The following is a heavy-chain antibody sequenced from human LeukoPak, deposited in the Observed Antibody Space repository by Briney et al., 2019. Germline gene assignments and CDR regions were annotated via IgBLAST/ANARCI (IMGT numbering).Heavy chain of an antibody. Sequence: GGSLRLSCAASGFTFSSYSMNWVRQAPGKGLEWVSSISSSSSYIYYADSVKGRFTISRDNAKNSLYLQMNSLRAEDTAVYYCASHFLYDFWSGYYNSDDYWGQGTLVTVSS. V-gene: IGHV3-21*01. CDR1: GFTFSSYS. CDR2: ISSSSSYI. J-gene: IGHJ4*02. D-gene: IGHD3-3*01. CDR3: ASHFLYDFWSGYYNSDDY.